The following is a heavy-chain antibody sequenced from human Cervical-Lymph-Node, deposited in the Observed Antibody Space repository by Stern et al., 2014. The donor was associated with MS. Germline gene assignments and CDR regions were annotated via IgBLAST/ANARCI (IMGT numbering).Heavy chain of an antibody. CDR2: MNANSGGT. Sequence: VQLVESGAEVKKPGASVKGSCKASGYTFTGYYFHWVRQAPGQGLEWMGWMNANSGGTKYAQNFQGRVTMTRDTSISTAYMELSGLTSDDTAVYYCARDLVGDGDLSLDNWGQGALVTVSS. J-gene: IGHJ4*02. V-gene: IGHV1-2*02. CDR1: GYTFTGYY. CDR3: ARDLVGDGDLSLDN. D-gene: IGHD3-10*01.